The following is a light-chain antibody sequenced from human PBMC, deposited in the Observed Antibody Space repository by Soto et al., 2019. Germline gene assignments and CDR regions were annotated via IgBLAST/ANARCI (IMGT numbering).Light chain of an antibody. J-gene: IGLJ1*01. V-gene: IGLV2-14*01. CDR2: DVN. CDR1: SSDVGRYNY. Sequence: QSALTQPASVSGSPGQSIAISCTGTSSDVGRYNYVSWYQQHPGKAPKLMIYDVNNRPSGVSNRFSGSKSGSTASLTISGLQAEDEADYYCSSYTSSSTPYVFGTGTKVTVL. CDR3: SSYTSSSTPYV.